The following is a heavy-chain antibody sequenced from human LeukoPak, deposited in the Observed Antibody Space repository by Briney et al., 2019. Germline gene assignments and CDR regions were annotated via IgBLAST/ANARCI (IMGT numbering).Heavy chain of an antibody. Sequence: GGSLRLSCAASGFTFSSYAMSWVRQAPGKGLEWVSTISGRDGNTYYADSVKGRFTISRDNSKNTRYLQMNSLRAEDTAVYYCAKEAADYYFDYWGQGTLVTVSS. CDR3: AKEAADYYFDY. CDR2: ISGRDGNT. J-gene: IGHJ4*02. CDR1: GFTFSSYA. D-gene: IGHD6-13*01. V-gene: IGHV3-23*01.